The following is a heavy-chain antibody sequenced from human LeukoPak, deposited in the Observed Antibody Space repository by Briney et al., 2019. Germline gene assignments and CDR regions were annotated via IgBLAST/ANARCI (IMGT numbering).Heavy chain of an antibody. CDR2: IWYDGSNK. V-gene: IGHV3-33*03. CDR3: ARRRDYFDY. J-gene: IGHJ4*02. Sequence: PGRSLRLSCAASGFTFSSYGMHWVRQAPGKGLEWVAVIWYDGSNKYYADSVKGRFTMSRDNAKGSLYLQMNSLRAEDTAIYYCARRRDYFDYWGQGTLVTVSS. CDR1: GFTFSSYG.